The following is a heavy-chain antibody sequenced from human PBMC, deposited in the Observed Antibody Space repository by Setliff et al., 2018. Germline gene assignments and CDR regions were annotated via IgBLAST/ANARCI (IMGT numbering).Heavy chain of an antibody. Sequence: SETLSLTCTVSGGSISSGSYYWSWIRQPAGKGLEWIGHIYSSGSTNYNPSLKSRVTISVDRSKNQFSLKLSSVTAADTAVYYCARRTEYYNFWSGYYDYWGQGTLVTVSS. CDR1: GGSISSGSYY. CDR2: IYSSGST. J-gene: IGHJ4*02. CDR3: ARRTEYYNFWSGYYDY. V-gene: IGHV4-61*09. D-gene: IGHD3-3*01.